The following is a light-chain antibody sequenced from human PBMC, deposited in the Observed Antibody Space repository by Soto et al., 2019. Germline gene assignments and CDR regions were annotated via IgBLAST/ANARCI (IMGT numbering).Light chain of an antibody. CDR3: LLFYSGVPGV. CDR2: DTS. V-gene: IGLV7-46*01. J-gene: IGLJ2*01. Sequence: QAVVTQEPSLTVSPGGTVTLTCGSSTGAVTSGHYPYWFQQKPGQAPRTLIYDTSNKHSWTPARFSGSLLGGKAALTLSGAPPWDEAEYFCLLFYSGVPGVFGGGTKLTVL. CDR1: TGAVTSGHY.